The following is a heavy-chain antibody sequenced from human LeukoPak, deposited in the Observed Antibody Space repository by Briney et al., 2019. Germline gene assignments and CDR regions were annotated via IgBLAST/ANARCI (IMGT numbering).Heavy chain of an antibody. Sequence: GRSLRLSCAASGFTFSSYGMHWVRQAPGKGLEWVAVISYDGSNKYYADSVKGRFTISRDNSKNTLYLQVNSLRAEDTAVYYSAKDGTGDIDYWGQGTLVTVSS. CDR1: GFTFSSYG. D-gene: IGHD7-27*01. V-gene: IGHV3-30*18. J-gene: IGHJ4*02. CDR2: ISYDGSNK. CDR3: AKDGTGDIDY.